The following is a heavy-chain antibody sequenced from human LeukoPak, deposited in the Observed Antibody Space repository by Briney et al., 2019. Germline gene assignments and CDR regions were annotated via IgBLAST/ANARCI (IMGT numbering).Heavy chain of an antibody. CDR3: AKSLSDGYDY. CDR2: ISYDGSYK. CDR1: AFTFNNYG. J-gene: IGHJ4*02. D-gene: IGHD6-13*01. V-gene: IGHV3-30*18. Sequence: GGSLRLSCAASAFTFNNYGMHWVRQAPGKGLEWVAVISYDGSYKYYTDSVKGRFTISRDNSKNTLHLQMNSLRADDTAVYYCAKSLSDGYDYWGQGTPVTVSS.